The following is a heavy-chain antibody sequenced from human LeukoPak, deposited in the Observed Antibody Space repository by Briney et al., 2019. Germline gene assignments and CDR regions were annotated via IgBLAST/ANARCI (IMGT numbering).Heavy chain of an antibody. V-gene: IGHV4-4*07. CDR2: ISSSGST. Sequence: SETLSLTCSVSGDSITYFYWSWIRQAAGKGLEWIGRISSSGSTDYNASLKSRVTMSVDTSKNQFSLKLSSVTAADTAVYYCARDRYYYDSSGKFDYWGQGTLVTVSS. D-gene: IGHD3-22*01. CDR3: ARDRYYYDSSGKFDY. CDR1: GDSITYFY. J-gene: IGHJ4*02.